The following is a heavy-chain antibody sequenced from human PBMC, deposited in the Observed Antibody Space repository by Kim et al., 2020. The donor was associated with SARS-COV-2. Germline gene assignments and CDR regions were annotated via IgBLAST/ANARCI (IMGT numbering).Heavy chain of an antibody. CDR1: GGSFSGYY. V-gene: IGHV4-34*01. CDR2: INHSGST. D-gene: IGHD5-12*01. J-gene: IGHJ4*02. Sequence: SETLSLTCAVYGGSFSGYYWSWIRQPPGKGLEWIGEINHSGSTNYNPSLKSRVTISVDTSKNQFSLKLSSVTAADTAVYYCARGQDGYKRGGFDYWGQGTLVTVSS. CDR3: ARGQDGYKRGGFDY.